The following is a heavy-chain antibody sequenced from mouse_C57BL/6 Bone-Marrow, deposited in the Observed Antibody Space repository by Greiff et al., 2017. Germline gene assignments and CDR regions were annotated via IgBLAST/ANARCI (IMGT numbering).Heavy chain of an antibody. Sequence: QVHVKQPGAELVMPGASVKLSCKASGYTFTSSWMHWVKQRPGQGLEWIGEIDPSDSYTNYNQKFKGKSTLTADKSSSTAYMQLSSLTSEDSAVYYCARRVYYYGSSYVAWFAYWGQGTLVTVSA. CDR1: GYTFTSSW. V-gene: IGHV1-69*01. D-gene: IGHD1-1*01. J-gene: IGHJ3*01. CDR2: IDPSDSYT. CDR3: ARRVYYYGSSYVAWFAY.